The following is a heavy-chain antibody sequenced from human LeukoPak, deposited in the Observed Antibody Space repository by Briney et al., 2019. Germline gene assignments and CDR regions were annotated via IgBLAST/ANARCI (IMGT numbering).Heavy chain of an antibody. CDR3: ARDDSSGYYSNNDY. V-gene: IGHV3-21*01. J-gene: IGHJ4*02. CDR2: ISSSSSYI. Sequence: GGSLRLSCAASGFTFSSYSMNWVRQAPGKGLEWVSSISSSSSYIYYADSVKGRFTISRDNAKNSRYLQMNSLRAEDTAVYYCARDDSSGYYSNNDYWGQGTLVTVSS. D-gene: IGHD3-22*01. CDR1: GFTFSSYS.